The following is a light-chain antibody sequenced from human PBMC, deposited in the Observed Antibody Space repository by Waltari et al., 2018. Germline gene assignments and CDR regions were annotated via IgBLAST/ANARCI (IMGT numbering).Light chain of an antibody. J-gene: IGKJ1*01. V-gene: IGKV4-1*01. CDR2: WAS. CDR3: QQFLNTPWT. Sequence: DIVMTQFPDSLAVSRGERDTINRKSSQSVLFRSNNKNYFSWYQQKPGQPPNLLIYWASTRESGVPDRFNGSGSGTDFTLTISSLQAEDVAVYYCQQFLNTPWTFGQGTKVEIK. CDR1: QSVLFRSNNKNY.